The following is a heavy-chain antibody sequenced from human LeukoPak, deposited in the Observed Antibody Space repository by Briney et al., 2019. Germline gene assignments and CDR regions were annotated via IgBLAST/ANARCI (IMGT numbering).Heavy chain of an antibody. CDR2: INPNSGDT. Sequence: ASVKVSRKASGYTFTGHYMHWVRQAPGQGLEWMGWINPNSGDTNYAQKFQGRVTMTRDTSISTAYMEVSRLRSDDTAVYYCAKDPRGSIAVRRIFEYWGQGTLVTVSS. D-gene: IGHD6-6*01. CDR1: GYTFTGHY. V-gene: IGHV1-2*02. CDR3: AKDPRGSIAVRRIFEY. J-gene: IGHJ4*02.